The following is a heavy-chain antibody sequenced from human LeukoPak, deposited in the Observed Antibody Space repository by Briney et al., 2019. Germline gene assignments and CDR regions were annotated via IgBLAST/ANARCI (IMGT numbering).Heavy chain of an antibody. CDR2: VKEDGTTK. CDR3: VSQEVVPH. Sequence: GGSLRLSCAASGFSFTNYWMSWVRQAPGKGLEWVANVKEDGTTKQYVDSVKGRFTISGDNAKNSLYLQMDSLRAEDTAVYYCVSQEVVPHWGQGTLVSVSS. D-gene: IGHD2-15*01. J-gene: IGHJ4*02. V-gene: IGHV3-7*01. CDR1: GFSFTNYW.